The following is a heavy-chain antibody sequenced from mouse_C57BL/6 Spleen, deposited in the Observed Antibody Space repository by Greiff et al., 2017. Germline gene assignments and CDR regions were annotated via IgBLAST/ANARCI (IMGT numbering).Heavy chain of an antibody. CDR3: ARGTFLSYAMDY. J-gene: IGHJ4*01. CDR2: ISSGSSTI. V-gene: IGHV5-17*01. Sequence: EVMLVESGGGLVKPGGSLKLSCAASGFTFSDYGMHWVRQAPEKGLEWVAYISSGSSTIYYADTVKGRFTISRDTAKNTLFLQMTSLRSEDTAMDYCARGTFLSYAMDYWGQGTSVTVSS. D-gene: IGHD3-3*01. CDR1: GFTFSDYG.